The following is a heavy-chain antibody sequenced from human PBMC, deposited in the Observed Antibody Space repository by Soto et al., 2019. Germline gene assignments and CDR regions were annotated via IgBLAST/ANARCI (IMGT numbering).Heavy chain of an antibody. CDR1: GYTFTSYG. CDR3: ARDKVAAAGLYFQH. CDR2: ISVYNGNT. J-gene: IGHJ1*01. D-gene: IGHD6-13*01. Sequence: ASVKVSCEAYGYTFTSYGISWVRQAPGQGLEWMGWISVYNGNTNYAQKLQGRVTMTTDTSTSTAYMELRSLRSDDTAVYYCARDKVAAAGLYFQHWGQGTLVTVFS. V-gene: IGHV1-18*01.